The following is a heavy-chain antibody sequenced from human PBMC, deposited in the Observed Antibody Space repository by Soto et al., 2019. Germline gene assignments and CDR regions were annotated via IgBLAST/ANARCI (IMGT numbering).Heavy chain of an antibody. CDR1: GDTFSTYG. D-gene: IGHD4-17*01. CDR2: IIPLFDTA. V-gene: IGHV1-69*14. CDR3: ARNPPNDNGYLDAYDV. J-gene: IGHJ3*01. Sequence: QVRLVQSGAEVKKPGSSVRVSCKASGDTFSTYGFSWVRQAPGQGLEWMGGIIPLFDTATYAQRFQGRVPMSADKSTSTTYMELSSLLSEDTALYFGARNPPNDNGYLDAYDVWGHGTMVNVSS.